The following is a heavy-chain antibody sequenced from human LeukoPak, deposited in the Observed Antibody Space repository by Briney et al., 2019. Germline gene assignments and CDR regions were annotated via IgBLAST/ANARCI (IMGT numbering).Heavy chain of an antibody. CDR2: IYTSGST. CDR3: ARNSCPSGTCYDNRGYFDY. V-gene: IGHV4-4*07. Sequence: PSQTLSLTCAVSGGSISNYYWSWIRQPAGKGLEWIGRIYTSGSTNYNPSLKSRVTMSVDTSKNQFSLKLTSVTAADTAVYYCARNSCPSGTCYDNRGYFDYWGQGTLVTVSS. D-gene: IGHD2-15*01. CDR1: GGSISNYY. J-gene: IGHJ4*02.